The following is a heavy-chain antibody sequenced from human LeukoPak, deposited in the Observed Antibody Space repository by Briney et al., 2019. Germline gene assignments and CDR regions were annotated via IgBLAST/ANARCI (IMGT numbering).Heavy chain of an antibody. J-gene: IGHJ5*02. Sequence: PGGSLRLSCAASGYTFTGYYMHWVRQAPGQGLEWMGWINPNSGGTNYAQKFQDRVTMTRDTSMSAAYMEISRLTYDDTAVYYCGRGIQSFDPWGQGTLVTVSS. CDR2: INPNSGGT. V-gene: IGHV1-2*02. CDR3: GRGIQSFDP. CDR1: GYTFTGYY.